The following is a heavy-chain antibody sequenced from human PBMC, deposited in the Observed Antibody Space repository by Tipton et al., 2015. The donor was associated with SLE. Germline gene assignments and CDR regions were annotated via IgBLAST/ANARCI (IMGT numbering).Heavy chain of an antibody. V-gene: IGHV4-61*05. J-gene: IGHJ4*02. CDR2: IYYSGST. D-gene: IGHD3-22*01. Sequence: LRLSCTVSGGSISSGYYWGWIRQPPGKGLEWIGYIYYSGSTNYNPSLKSRVTISVDTSKNQFSLKLNSVTAADTAVYYCARSFLDSSGYYYDNFDYWGQGTLVTVSS. CDR3: ARSFLDSSGYYYDNFDY. CDR1: GGSISSGYY.